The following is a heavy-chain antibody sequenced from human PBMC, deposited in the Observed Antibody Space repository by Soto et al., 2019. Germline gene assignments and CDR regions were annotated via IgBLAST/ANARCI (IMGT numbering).Heavy chain of an antibody. D-gene: IGHD3-22*01. CDR1: GFAFSSYA. CDR2: ISGSGGST. CDR3: AKSPNYYDSSGYIEY. J-gene: IGHJ4*02. Sequence: EVQLLESGGGLVQPGGSLRLSCAACGFAFSSYAMSWIRQAPGKGLEWVSAISGSGGSTYYADSVKGRFTIPRDNSKNTLYLQMNSLRAEDTAVYYCAKSPNYYDSSGYIEYWGQGTLVTVSS. V-gene: IGHV3-23*01.